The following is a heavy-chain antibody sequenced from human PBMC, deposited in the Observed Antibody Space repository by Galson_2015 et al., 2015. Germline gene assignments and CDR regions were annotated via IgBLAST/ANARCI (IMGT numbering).Heavy chain of an antibody. J-gene: IGHJ4*02. CDR1: GFTFSSYG. D-gene: IGHD6-19*01. V-gene: IGHV3-33*01. Sequence: SLRLSCAASGFTFSSYGMHWVRQAPGKGLEWVAVIWYDGSNKYYADSVKGRFTISRDNSKNTLYLQMNSLRAEDTAVYYCARDRVAGQYYFDYWGQGTLVTVSS. CDR2: IWYDGSNK. CDR3: ARDRVAGQYYFDY.